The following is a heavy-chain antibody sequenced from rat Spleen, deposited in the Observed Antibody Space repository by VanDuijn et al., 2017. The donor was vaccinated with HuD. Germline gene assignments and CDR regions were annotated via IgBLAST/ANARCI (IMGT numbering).Heavy chain of an antibody. CDR3: AIPLFMYTTADYFDY. V-gene: IGHV5-29*01. CDR1: GFTFSDYY. J-gene: IGHJ2*01. Sequence: EVQLVESDGGLVQPGRSLKLSCAASGFTFSDYYMAWVRQAPTKGLEWVATIIYDGSSTYYRDSVKGRFTISRDNAKSTLYLQMDSLRSEDTATYYCAIPLFMYTTADYFDYWGQGVMVTVSS. CDR2: IIYDGSST. D-gene: IGHD1-6*01.